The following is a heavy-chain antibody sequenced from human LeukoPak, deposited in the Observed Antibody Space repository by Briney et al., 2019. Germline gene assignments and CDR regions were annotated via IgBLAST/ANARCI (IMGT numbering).Heavy chain of an antibody. J-gene: IGHJ4*02. CDR2: INPNSGGT. D-gene: IGHD3-22*01. CDR3: ARVGYYESSGYYEY. V-gene: IGHV1-2*06. Sequence: ASVKISCKASGYTLTDYYMHWVRQAPGQGLEWMGRINPNSGGTNYAQKFQGRVTMTRDTSISTVYMELSRLRSDDTAVYYCARVGYYESSGYYEYWGQGTLVTVSS. CDR1: GYTLTDYY.